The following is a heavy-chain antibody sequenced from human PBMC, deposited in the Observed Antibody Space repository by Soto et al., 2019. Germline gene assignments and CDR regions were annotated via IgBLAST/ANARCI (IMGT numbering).Heavy chain of an antibody. CDR3: ARDGCLTRTCAGGGNWFDP. CDR2: INPSGGRT. J-gene: IGHJ5*02. D-gene: IGHD3-16*01. CDR1: GYTFTSYF. V-gene: IGHV1-46*01. Sequence: ASVKVSCKASGYTFTSYFMHWVRQAPGQGLEWMGIINPSGGRTTYASKFQGRVTMTRDTSTSTVYMELSSLTPQDTAVYYCARDGCLTRTCAGGGNWFDPWGQGTLVTVSS.